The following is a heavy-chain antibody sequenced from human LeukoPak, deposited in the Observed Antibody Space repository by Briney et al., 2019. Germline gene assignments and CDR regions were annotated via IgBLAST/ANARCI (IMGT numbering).Heavy chain of an antibody. D-gene: IGHD6-13*01. CDR2: TYYRSKWYN. CDR1: GDSVSRGTAA. V-gene: IGHV6-1*01. J-gene: IGHJ4*02. CDR3: ARDRGGSSWYYFDN. Sequence: SQTLSLTCAISGDSVSRGTAAWNWVRQSPSRGLEWLGRTYYRSKWYNDYAVSVKSRITINPDASKNQFSLQLNSVTPEDTAVYYCARDRGGSSWYYFDNWGQGSLVTVSS.